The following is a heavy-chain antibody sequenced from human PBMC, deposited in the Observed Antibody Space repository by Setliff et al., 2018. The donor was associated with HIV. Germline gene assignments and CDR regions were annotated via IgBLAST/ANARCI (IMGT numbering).Heavy chain of an antibody. J-gene: IGHJ6*03. CDR2: INWNGVST. Sequence: AGGSLRLSCAASGFTFDDYCMSWVRQAPGKGLEWVSAINWNGVSTAYGDSVRGRFTISRDSAKNSLYLQMNSLTTEDTALYYCVRDGSLAGLYFHYMDVWGKGTTVTVSS. D-gene: IGHD6-19*01. CDR3: VRDGSLAGLYFHYMDV. CDR1: GFTFDDYC. V-gene: IGHV3-20*04.